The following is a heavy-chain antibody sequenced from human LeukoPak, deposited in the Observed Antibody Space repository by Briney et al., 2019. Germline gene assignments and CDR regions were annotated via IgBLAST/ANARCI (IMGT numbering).Heavy chain of an antibody. Sequence: ASVKVSCKASGYTFTSYGISWVRQAPGQGLKWMGWISAYNGNTNYAQKLQGRVTMTTDTSTSTAYMELRSLRSDDTAVYYCARKSLGYCSSTSCYDFDYWGQGTLVTVSS. CDR3: ARKSLGYCSSTSCYDFDY. J-gene: IGHJ4*02. CDR1: GYTFTSYG. CDR2: ISAYNGNT. D-gene: IGHD2-2*01. V-gene: IGHV1-18*01.